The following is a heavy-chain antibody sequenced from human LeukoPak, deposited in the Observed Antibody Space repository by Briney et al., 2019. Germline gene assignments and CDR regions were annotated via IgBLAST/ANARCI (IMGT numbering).Heavy chain of an antibody. CDR3: AREFSEGYCSGGSCYSHYYGMDV. Sequence: GGSLRLSCAASGFTFSSYSMNWVRQAPGKGLEWVSSISSSSSYIYYADSVKGRFTISRDNAKNSLYLQMNSPRAEDTAVYYCAREFSEGYCSGGSCYSHYYGMDVWGQGTTVTVSS. J-gene: IGHJ6*02. D-gene: IGHD2-15*01. CDR2: ISSSSSYI. CDR1: GFTFSSYS. V-gene: IGHV3-21*01.